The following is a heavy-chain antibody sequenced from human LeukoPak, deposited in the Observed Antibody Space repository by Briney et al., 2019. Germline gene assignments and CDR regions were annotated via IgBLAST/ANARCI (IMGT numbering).Heavy chain of an antibody. CDR2: ISGSGGST. CDR1: GFTFSSYA. J-gene: IGHJ4*02. D-gene: IGHD6-19*01. V-gene: IGHV3-23*01. CDR3: AKPLGNINTEAVAFDY. Sequence: GGSLRLSCAASGFTFSSYAMSWVRQAPGKGLEWVSGISGSGGSTYYADSVKGRFTISRDNSKNTLYLQMNGLRAEDTAVYYCAKPLGNINTEAVAFDYWGQGTLVTVSS.